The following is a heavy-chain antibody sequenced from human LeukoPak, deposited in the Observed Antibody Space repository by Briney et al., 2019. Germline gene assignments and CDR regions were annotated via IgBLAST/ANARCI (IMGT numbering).Heavy chain of an antibody. CDR2: ISAYKGHT. Sequence: ASVKVSCKASGYTFVTYTITWVRQAPGQGLEWMGWISAYKGHTNYAQNFQGRVTMTTVTSTSTAYMELRSLRSDDTAVYYCAREVSEGFGERVIDAFDIWGQGTMVTVSS. CDR1: GYTFVTYT. V-gene: IGHV1-18*01. D-gene: IGHD3-10*01. CDR3: AREVSEGFGERVIDAFDI. J-gene: IGHJ3*02.